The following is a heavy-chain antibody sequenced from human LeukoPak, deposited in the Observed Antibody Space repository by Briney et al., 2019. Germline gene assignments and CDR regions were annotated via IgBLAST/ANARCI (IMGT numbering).Heavy chain of an antibody. Sequence: SETLSLTCTVSGVAIRSGDYYWGWIRQSPGKGLEWIGSMSSGGSTFYNPSLKSRVTISVDTSKNQFSLKLSSVTAADTAVYYCARARRTQWLNEGNWFDPWGQGTLVTVSS. CDR3: ARARRTQWLNEGNWFDP. J-gene: IGHJ5*02. D-gene: IGHD6-19*01. CDR2: MSSGGST. CDR1: GVAIRSGDYY. V-gene: IGHV4-39*07.